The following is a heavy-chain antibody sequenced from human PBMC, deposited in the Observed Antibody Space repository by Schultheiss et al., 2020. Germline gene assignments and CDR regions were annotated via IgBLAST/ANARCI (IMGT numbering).Heavy chain of an antibody. D-gene: IGHD3-3*01. V-gene: IGHV3-48*01. CDR3: ARGPAYYDFWSGELV. CDR1: GFTFSSYS. CDR2: ISSSSSTI. J-gene: IGHJ6*02. Sequence: GGSLRLSCAASGFTFSSYSMNWVRQAPGKGLEWVSYISSSSSTIYYADSVKGRFTISRDNAKNSLYLQTNSLRAEDTAVYYCARGPAYYDFWSGELVWGQGTTVTVSS.